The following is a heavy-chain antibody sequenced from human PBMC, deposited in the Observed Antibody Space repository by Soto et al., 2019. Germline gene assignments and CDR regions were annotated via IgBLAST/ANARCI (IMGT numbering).Heavy chain of an antibody. CDR2: ISYDGSNK. CDR3: ARDRSGDAIAAAGFDY. D-gene: IGHD6-13*01. V-gene: IGHV3-30-3*01. Sequence: QVQLVESGGGVVQPGRSLRLSCAASGFTFSSYAMHWVRQAPGKGLEWVAVISYDGSNKYYADSVKGRFTISRDNSKKSLYLQMNRLRAEDTAVYYCARDRSGDAIAAAGFDYWGQGTLVTVSS. J-gene: IGHJ4*02. CDR1: GFTFSSYA.